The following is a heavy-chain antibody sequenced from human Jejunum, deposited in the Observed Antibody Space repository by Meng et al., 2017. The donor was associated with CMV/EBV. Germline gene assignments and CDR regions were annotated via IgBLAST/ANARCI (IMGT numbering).Heavy chain of an antibody. CDR2: IYTGDNDI. CDR1: YW. V-gene: IGHV5-51*01. CDR3: ARQHYDFWTGSYTGNLYFDH. D-gene: IGHD3-3*01. Sequence: YWMGWVRKMTGKGLEWIGIIYTGDNDIKYSTANQGKVTISADRSINTAYLQWSSLRASDTAMYYCARQHYDFWTGSYTGNLYFDHWGQGTLVTVSS. J-gene: IGHJ4*02.